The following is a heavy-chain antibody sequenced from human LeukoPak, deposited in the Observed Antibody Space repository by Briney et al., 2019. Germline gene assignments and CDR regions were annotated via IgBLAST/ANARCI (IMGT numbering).Heavy chain of an antibody. V-gene: IGHV3-48*01. J-gene: IGHJ4*02. Sequence: PGGSLRLSCAASGFTFSSYTMSWVRQAPGKGLEWVSYISSSSSTIYYADSVKGRFTISRDNAKNSLFLQLDSLRAEDTAVYYCARGPHLGYYDFWSGYPTFDYWGQGTLVTVSS. CDR1: GFTFSSYT. CDR3: ARGPHLGYYDFWSGYPTFDY. CDR2: ISSSSSTI. D-gene: IGHD3-3*01.